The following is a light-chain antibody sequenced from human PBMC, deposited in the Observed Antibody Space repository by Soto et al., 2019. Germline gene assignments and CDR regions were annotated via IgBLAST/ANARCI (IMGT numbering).Light chain of an antibody. CDR3: AVGDGSLHV. J-gene: IGLJ1*01. Sequence: QSVLTQPPSASGTPGQRVTISCSGSSSNIGTNPVSWYQHLPGTAPKLLIYRNNHRPSGVPDRFSGSKSGTSASLAIGGLQYEDEADYYCAVGDGSLHVFGTGTKLTVL. CDR2: RNN. CDR1: SSNIGTNP. V-gene: IGLV1-44*01.